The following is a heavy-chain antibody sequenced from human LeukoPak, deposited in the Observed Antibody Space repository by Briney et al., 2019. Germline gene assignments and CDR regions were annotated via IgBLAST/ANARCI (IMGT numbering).Heavy chain of an antibody. D-gene: IGHD3-9*01. CDR3: ARGLTADYYNYGMDV. V-gene: IGHV4-39*07. CDR2: IYYSGST. J-gene: IGHJ6*01. Sequence: SATLSPICTVSGRSISSSSYYWGWLRQPPGKGLEWIGSIYYSGSTYYNPSLKSRVTISVATSKNQFSLKLSSVTAADTAVYYCARGLTADYYNYGMDVWGQGSTVTVSS. CDR1: GRSISSSSYY.